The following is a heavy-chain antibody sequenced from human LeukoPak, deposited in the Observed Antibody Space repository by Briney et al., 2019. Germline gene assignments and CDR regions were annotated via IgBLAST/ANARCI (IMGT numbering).Heavy chain of an antibody. D-gene: IGHD3-3*01. CDR2: INHSGST. Sequence: SETLSLTCTVSGGSISSYYWSWIRQPPGKGLEWIGEINHSGSTNYNPSLESRVTISVDTSKNQFSLKLSSVTAADTAVYYCARGPYYTIFGGYYYYYYGMDVWGQGTTVTVSS. CDR1: GGSISSYY. CDR3: ARGPYYTIFGGYYYYYYGMDV. V-gene: IGHV4-34*01. J-gene: IGHJ6*02.